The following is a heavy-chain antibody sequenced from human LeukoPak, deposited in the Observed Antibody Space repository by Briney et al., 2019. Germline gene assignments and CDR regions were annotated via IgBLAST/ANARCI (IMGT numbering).Heavy chain of an antibody. V-gene: IGHV4-39*01. CDR2: IYYSGST. CDR1: GGSISSSNW. CDR3: ARLGAGSGYYSY. Sequence: SGTLSLTCAVSGGSISSSNWWSWIRQPPGKGLEWIGSIYYSGSTYYNPSLKSRVTISVDTSKNQFSLKLSSVTAADTAVYYCARLGAGSGYYSYWGQGTLVTVSS. D-gene: IGHD3-3*01. J-gene: IGHJ4*02.